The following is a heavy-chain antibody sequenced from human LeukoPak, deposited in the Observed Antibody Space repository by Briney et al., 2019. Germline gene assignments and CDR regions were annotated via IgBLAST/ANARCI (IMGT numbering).Heavy chain of an antibody. CDR2: INPNSGGT. V-gene: IGHV1-2*02. D-gene: IGHD6-13*01. J-gene: IGHJ3*02. Sequence: GASVKVSCKASGYTFTGYYMHWVRQAPAQGLEWMGWINPNSGGTNYAQKFQGRVTMTRDTSISTAYMELSRLRSDDTAVYYCARGGSSWFPNSDAFDIWGQGTMVTVSS. CDR3: ARGGSSWFPNSDAFDI. CDR1: GYTFTGYY.